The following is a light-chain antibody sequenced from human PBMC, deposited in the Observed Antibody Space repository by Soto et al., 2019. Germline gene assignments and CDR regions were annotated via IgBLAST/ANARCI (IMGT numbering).Light chain of an antibody. CDR3: SSYGGSNSWV. Sequence: QSVLTQPPSASGSPGHSVTISCTGTSSDIGAYNYVSWYQQHPGEAPKLMIYEVTKRPSGGPDRFSGSKSGFTASLTVSGLQAEDEAAYYCSSYGGSNSWVFGGGTKLTVL. CDR1: SSDIGAYNY. J-gene: IGLJ3*02. V-gene: IGLV2-8*01. CDR2: EVT.